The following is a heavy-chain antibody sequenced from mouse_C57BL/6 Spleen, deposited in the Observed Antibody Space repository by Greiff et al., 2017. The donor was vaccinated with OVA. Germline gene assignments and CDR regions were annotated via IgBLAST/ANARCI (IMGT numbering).Heavy chain of an antibody. CDR1: GYAFSSSW. Sequence: QVQLQQSGPELVKPGASVKISCKASGYAFSSSWMNWVKQRPGKGLEWIGRIYPGDGDTNYNGKFKGKATLTADKSSSTAYMQLRRLTSEDSAVYFCAREEWLLHYAMDYWGQGTSVTVSS. D-gene: IGHD2-3*01. CDR2: IYPGDGDT. J-gene: IGHJ4*01. CDR3: AREEWLLHYAMDY. V-gene: IGHV1-82*01.